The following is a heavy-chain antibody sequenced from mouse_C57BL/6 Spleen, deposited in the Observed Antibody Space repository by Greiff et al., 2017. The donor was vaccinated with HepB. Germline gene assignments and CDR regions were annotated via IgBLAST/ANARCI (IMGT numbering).Heavy chain of an antibody. J-gene: IGHJ1*03. D-gene: IGHD2-4*01. CDR3: ARPYYYDYDGRYFDV. V-gene: IGHV1-64*01. Sequence: QVHVKQPGAELVKPGASVKLSCKASGYTFTSYWMHWVKQRPGQGLEWIGMIHPNSGSTNYNEKFKSKATLTVDKSASTAYMQLSSLTSEDSAVYYCARPYYYDYDGRYFDVWGTGTTVTVSS. CDR2: IHPNSGST. CDR1: GYTFTSYW.